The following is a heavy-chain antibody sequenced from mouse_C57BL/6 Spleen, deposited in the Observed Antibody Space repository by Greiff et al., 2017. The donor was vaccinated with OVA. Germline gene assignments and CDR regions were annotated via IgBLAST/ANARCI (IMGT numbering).Heavy chain of an antibody. CDR3: AREGLPTLDY. CDR2: IYPGDGDT. Sequence: QVQLQQSGPELVKPGASVKISCKASGYAFSSSWMNWVKQRPGKGLEWIGRIYPGDGDTNYNGKFKGKATLTADKSSSTAYMQLSSLTSEDSAVYFCAREGLPTLDYWGKGTTLTVSS. D-gene: IGHD5-5*01. V-gene: IGHV1-82*01. J-gene: IGHJ2*01. CDR1: GYAFSSSW.